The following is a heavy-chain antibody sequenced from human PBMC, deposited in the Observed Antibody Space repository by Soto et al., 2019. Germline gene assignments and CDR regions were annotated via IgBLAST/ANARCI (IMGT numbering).Heavy chain of an antibody. Sequence: PSETLSLTCTVSGGSISSTIYYWGWIRQPPGKGLEWIGSIYYSGSTYYNPSLKSRVTISVDTSKNQFSLKLTSVTAADTAVYYCARRSHSSATIGYWGQGTLVTVSS. J-gene: IGHJ4*02. V-gene: IGHV4-39*01. CDR3: ARRSHSSATIGY. CDR2: IYYSGST. CDR1: GGSISSTIYY. D-gene: IGHD6-25*01.